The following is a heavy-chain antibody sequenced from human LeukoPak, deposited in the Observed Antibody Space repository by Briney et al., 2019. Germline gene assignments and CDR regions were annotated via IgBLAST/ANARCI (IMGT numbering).Heavy chain of an antibody. Sequence: GGSLRLSCADSGFLFSNSWMAWVRQAPGRGLEWLANINQDGSAKTCVDSVKGRFTISRDNAKNSLYLQMNSLRAEDTAMYYCARDSGYNAFDYGGQGTLVTVSS. V-gene: IGHV3-7*05. D-gene: IGHD5-12*01. CDR1: GFLFSNSW. CDR2: INQDGSAK. CDR3: ARDSGYNAFDY. J-gene: IGHJ4*02.